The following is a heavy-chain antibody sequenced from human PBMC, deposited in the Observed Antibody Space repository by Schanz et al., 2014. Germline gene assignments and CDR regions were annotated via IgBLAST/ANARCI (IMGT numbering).Heavy chain of an antibody. CDR3: AKDVRPVANTVHFYYMDV. CDR1: GGTFNSYT. J-gene: IGHJ6*02. D-gene: IGHD6-19*01. V-gene: IGHV1-69*08. Sequence: QVQLVQSGAEVKKPGSSMKVSCKASGGTFNSYTINWVRQAPGQGLEWMGRIIPVLAIADYAQKLQGRVTITADRSTSTAYMELSSLRSEDTAVYYCAKDVRPVANTVHFYYMDVWGQGTTVTVS. CDR2: IIPVLAIA.